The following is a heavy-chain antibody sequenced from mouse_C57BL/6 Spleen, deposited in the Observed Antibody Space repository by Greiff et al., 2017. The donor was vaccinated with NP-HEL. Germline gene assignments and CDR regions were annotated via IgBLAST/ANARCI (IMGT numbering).Heavy chain of an antibody. J-gene: IGHJ4*01. CDR1: GFSLTSYG. CDR3: ARGDYGNYGWAMDY. Sequence: QVQLQESGPGLVQPSQSLSITCTVSGFSLTSYGVPWVRQSPGKGLEWLGVIWSGGSTDYNAAFISRLSISKDNSKSQVFFKMNSLQADDTAIYYCARGDYGNYGWAMDYWGQGTSVTVSS. D-gene: IGHD2-1*01. CDR2: IWSGGST. V-gene: IGHV2-2*01.